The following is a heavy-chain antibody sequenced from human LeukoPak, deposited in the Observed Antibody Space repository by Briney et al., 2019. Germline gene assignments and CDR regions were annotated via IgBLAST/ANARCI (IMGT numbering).Heavy chain of an antibody. J-gene: IGHJ2*01. Sequence: SETLSLTCTVSGGSISTYYWSWIWQPPGKGLEWVGSIHHSGRSNSNPSLTGRLTISVDTSKNQFYLKLSSVTASDTAVYYCARDQTTVTTAAWYFDLWGRGTLVTVSS. V-gene: IGHV4-59*01. D-gene: IGHD4-17*01. CDR3: ARDQTTVTTAAWYFDL. CDR1: GGSISTYY. CDR2: IHHSGRS.